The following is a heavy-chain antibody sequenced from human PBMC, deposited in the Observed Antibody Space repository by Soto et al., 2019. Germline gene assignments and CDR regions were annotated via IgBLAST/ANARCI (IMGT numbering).Heavy chain of an antibody. CDR1: GGTFSSYT. V-gene: IGHV1-69*08. CDR2: IIPILGIA. D-gene: IGHD3-10*01. CDR3: ARENIITMVRGASPFDY. J-gene: IGHJ4*02. Sequence: QVQLVQSGAEVKKPGSSVKVSCKASGGTFSSYTISWVRQSPGQGLEWMGRIIPILGIANYAQKFQGRVTITADKSTSTAYMELSSLRSEDTAVYYCARENIITMVRGASPFDYWGQGTLVTVSS.